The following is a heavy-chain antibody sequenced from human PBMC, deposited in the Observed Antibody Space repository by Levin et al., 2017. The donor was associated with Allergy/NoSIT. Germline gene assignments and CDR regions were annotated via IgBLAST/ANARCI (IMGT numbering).Heavy chain of an antibody. CDR1: GFTFSSYA. V-gene: IGHV3-30*04. CDR2: ISYDGSNK. J-gene: IGHJ4*02. D-gene: IGHD6-13*01. Sequence: GESLKISCAASGFTFSSYAMHWVRQAPGKGLEWVAVISYDGSNKYYADSVKGRFTISRDNSKNTLYLQMNSLRAEDTAVYYCARSIAAAGPYYFDYWGQGTLVTVSS. CDR3: ARSIAAAGPYYFDY.